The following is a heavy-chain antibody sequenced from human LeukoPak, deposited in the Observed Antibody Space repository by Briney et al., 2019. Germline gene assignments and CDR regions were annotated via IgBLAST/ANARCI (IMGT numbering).Heavy chain of an antibody. CDR1: GFTFSSYS. J-gene: IGHJ4*02. CDR2: ISSSSSTI. Sequence: GGSLRLSCAASGFTFSSYSMNWVRQAPGKGLEWVSYISSSSSTIYYADSVKGRFTISRDNAKNSLYLQMNSLRDEDTAVYYCARKGSSWQGAARTVFDYWGQGTLVTVSS. D-gene: IGHD6-13*01. CDR3: ARKGSSWQGAARTVFDY. V-gene: IGHV3-48*02.